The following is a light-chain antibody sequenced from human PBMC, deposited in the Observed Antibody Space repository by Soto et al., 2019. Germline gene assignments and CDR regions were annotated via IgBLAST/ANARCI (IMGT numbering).Light chain of an antibody. Sequence: ETVLTQSPATLSLSPGERATLSCRASQSISSYLIWYQQKPGQAPRLLIYDASSRATGIPARFSGTGSGTDFSLTISSLEPEDFAVYYRQQRGNWPLTFGGGTKVEI. J-gene: IGKJ4*01. V-gene: IGKV3-11*01. CDR1: QSISSY. CDR3: QQRGNWPLT. CDR2: DAS.